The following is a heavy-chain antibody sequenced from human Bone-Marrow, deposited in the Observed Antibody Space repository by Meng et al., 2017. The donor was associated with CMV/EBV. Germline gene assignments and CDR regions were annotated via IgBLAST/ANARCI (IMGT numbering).Heavy chain of an antibody. Sequence: SETLSLTCAVYGGSFSGYYWSWIRQPPGKGLEWIGEINHSGSTNYNPSLKSRVTISVDTSKNQFSLKLSSVTAADTAVYYCARGHGSLWFGGKLDYWGQGTLVTVSS. CDR1: GGSFSGYY. D-gene: IGHD3-10*01. V-gene: IGHV4-34*01. CDR2: INHSGST. J-gene: IGHJ4*02. CDR3: ARGHGSLWFGGKLDY.